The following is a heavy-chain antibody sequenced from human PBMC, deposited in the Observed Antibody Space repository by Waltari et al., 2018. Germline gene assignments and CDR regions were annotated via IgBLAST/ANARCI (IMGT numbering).Heavy chain of an antibody. CDR3: ATGEAFEY. V-gene: IGHV3-48*03. CDR2: ISSSGSSR. J-gene: IGHJ4*02. Sequence: EVQLAESGGGLVHPGGSLRLSCADSGFSFRNYEMNWVRQAPGKGLEWVSYISSSGSSRYYAESVKGRFTISGDNAKNSLYLEMNNLRAEDTGIYYCATGEAFEYWGQGTLVTVSS. CDR1: GFSFRNYE.